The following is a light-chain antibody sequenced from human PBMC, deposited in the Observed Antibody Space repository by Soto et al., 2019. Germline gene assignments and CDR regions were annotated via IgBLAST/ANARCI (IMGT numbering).Light chain of an antibody. V-gene: IGLV1-40*01. CDR2: GNT. CDR3: NSRTVRNTVI. Sequence: QSAVTQPPSVSGAPGQRVTISCTGTSSNIGAGYDVHWYQHLPGTAPKLLIYGNTIRPSGVPDRFSGSKSGNTASLTISGLQAEDEADYYCNSRTVRNTVIFGGGTKLTVL. CDR1: SSNIGAGYD. J-gene: IGLJ2*01.